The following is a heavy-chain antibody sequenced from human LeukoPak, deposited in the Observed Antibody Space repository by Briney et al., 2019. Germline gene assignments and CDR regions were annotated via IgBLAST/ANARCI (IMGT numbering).Heavy chain of an antibody. J-gene: IGHJ5*02. D-gene: IGHD1-1*01. Sequence: GGSLRLSCAASGFTFRDYAMTWIRQAPGKGLEWISYIKKRSAATYYADSVAGRFVISRDDAKNSLNLHLTNLRVEDTATYFCPRIWSPRDWFDPWGQGT. CDR3: PRIWSPRDWFDP. CDR2: IKKRSAAT. V-gene: IGHV3-11*01. CDR1: GFTFRDYA.